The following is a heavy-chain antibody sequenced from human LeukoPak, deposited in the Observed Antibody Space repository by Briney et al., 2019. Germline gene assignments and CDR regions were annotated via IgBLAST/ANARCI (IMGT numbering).Heavy chain of an antibody. CDR1: GYTFTSYD. CDR2: MNPNSGNT. CDR3: ARGHNYDFWSGYPLDAFDI. D-gene: IGHD3-3*01. J-gene: IGHJ3*02. V-gene: IGHV1-8*03. Sequence: ASVKVSCKASGYTFTSYDINWVRQATGQGLEWMGWMNPNSGNTGYAQKFQGRVTIIRNTSISTAYMELSSLRSEDTAVYYCARGHNYDFWSGYPLDAFDIWGQGTMVTVSS.